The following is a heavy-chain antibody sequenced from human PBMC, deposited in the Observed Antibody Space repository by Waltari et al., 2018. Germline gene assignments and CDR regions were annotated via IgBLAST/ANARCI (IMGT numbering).Heavy chain of an antibody. V-gene: IGHV4-4*07. CDR2: ISVSGRST. Sequence: QLQLQESGTGLVKPSETLSLTCAVSGGSISSNYWSWIRQPPGKGLEWIGRISVSGRSTDYNPSLKSRVTISTDMSKNQFSLKLSSVTAADTAVYYCTGGSGAYGLDSWGQGVGVTVSS. D-gene: IGHD6-25*01. J-gene: IGHJ6*02. CDR1: GGSISSNY. CDR3: TGGSGAYGLDS.